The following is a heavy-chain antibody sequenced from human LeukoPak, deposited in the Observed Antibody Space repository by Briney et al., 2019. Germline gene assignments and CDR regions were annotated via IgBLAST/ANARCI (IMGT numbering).Heavy chain of an antibody. CDR1: GFTFNTYA. D-gene: IGHD4-23*01. CDR3: ARGQDTVITSRDAFDI. Sequence: GGSLRLSCAASGFTFNTYAMSWVRQAPGKGLEWVSYISSSGSTIYYADSVKGRFTISRDNAKNSLYLQMNSLRAEDTAVYYCARGQDTVITSRDAFDIWGQGTMVTVSS. V-gene: IGHV3-48*04. CDR2: ISSSGSTI. J-gene: IGHJ3*02.